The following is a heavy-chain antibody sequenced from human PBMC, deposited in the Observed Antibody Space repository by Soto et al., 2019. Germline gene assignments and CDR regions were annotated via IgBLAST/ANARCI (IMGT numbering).Heavy chain of an antibody. D-gene: IGHD2-21*02. V-gene: IGHV1-3*05. CDR1: GYTFTIYA. CDR3: ARSIVVVTARDY. J-gene: IGHJ4*02. Sequence: QVQLVQSGAEEKKPGASVKVSCKASGYTFTIYAMHWVRQAPGHRLEWMGWINAGNGNTKYSQKFQGRVTITRDTSASTAYMELSSLRSEDTAVYYCARSIVVVTARDYWGQVTLVTVSS. CDR2: INAGNGNT.